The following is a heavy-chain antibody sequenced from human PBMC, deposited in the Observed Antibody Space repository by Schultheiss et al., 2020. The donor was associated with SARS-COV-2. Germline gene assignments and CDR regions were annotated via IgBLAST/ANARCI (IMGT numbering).Heavy chain of an antibody. CDR3: ARENVVPAAIVGNWFDP. Sequence: SETLSLTCTVSGGSISSYYWSWIRQPPGKGLEWIGYIYYSGSTNYNPSLKSRVTISVDTSKNQFSLKLSSVIAADTAVYYCARENVVPAAIVGNWFDPWGQGTLVTVSS. V-gene: IGHV4-59*01. CDR1: GGSISSYY. CDR2: IYYSGST. J-gene: IGHJ5*02. D-gene: IGHD2-2*02.